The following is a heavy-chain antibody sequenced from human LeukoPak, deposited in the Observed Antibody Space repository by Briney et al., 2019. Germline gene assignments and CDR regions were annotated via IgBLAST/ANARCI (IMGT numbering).Heavy chain of an antibody. Sequence: PVGSLRLSCAASGFTFRDYWMTWVRQAPGKGLEWVADIKQDGGDKNYVDSVKGRFTISRDNAKNSLYLQMDSLRAEDTAVYYCVRAGYTYGTLYFWGQGTLVTVSS. CDR2: IKQDGGDK. V-gene: IGHV3-7*01. CDR1: GFTFRDYW. J-gene: IGHJ4*02. CDR3: VRAGYTYGTLYF. D-gene: IGHD5-18*01.